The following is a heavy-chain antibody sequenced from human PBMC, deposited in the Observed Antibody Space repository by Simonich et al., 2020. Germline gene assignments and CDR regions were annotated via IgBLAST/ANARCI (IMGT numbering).Heavy chain of an antibody. CDR3: ARVSGGTAMVTSTFDI. J-gene: IGHJ3*02. CDR1: GYTFTGYY. D-gene: IGHD5-18*01. V-gene: IGHV1-2*02. Sequence: QVQLVQSGAEVKKPGASVKVSCKASGYTFTGYYMHWVRQAPGQGPEWMGRLNPNRGGTTYAQKFQGRVTMTRDTSISTAYMELSRRRSDDTAVYYCARVSGGTAMVTSTFDIWGQGTMVTVSS. CDR2: LNPNRGGT.